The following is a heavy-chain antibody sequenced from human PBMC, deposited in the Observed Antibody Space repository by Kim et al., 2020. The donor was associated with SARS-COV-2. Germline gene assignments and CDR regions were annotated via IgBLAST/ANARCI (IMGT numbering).Heavy chain of an antibody. J-gene: IGHJ2*01. Sequence: SVKVSCKASGGTFSSYAISWVRQAPGQGLEWMGGIIPIFGTANYAQKFQGRVTITADESTSTAYMELSSLRSEDTAVYYCARVGLGGDITMIIGWYFDLWGRGTLVTVSS. V-gene: IGHV1-69*13. CDR2: IIPIFGTA. D-gene: IGHD3-22*01. CDR3: ARVGLGGDITMIIGWYFDL. CDR1: GGTFSSYA.